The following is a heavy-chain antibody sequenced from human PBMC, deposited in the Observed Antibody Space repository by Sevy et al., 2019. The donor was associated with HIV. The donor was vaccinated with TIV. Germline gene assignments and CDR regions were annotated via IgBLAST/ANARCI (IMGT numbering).Heavy chain of an antibody. V-gene: IGHV1-3*01. Sequence: ASVKVSCKASGYTFTSYAMHWVRQAPGQRLEWMGWINAGNGNTKYSQKFQGRVTITRDTSASTAYMELSSLRSEDTAVYYCARDGFAYDSSGYYPLFDYRGQGTLVTVSS. CDR2: INAGNGNT. J-gene: IGHJ4*02. CDR3: ARDGFAYDSSGYYPLFDY. CDR1: GYTFTSYA. D-gene: IGHD3-22*01.